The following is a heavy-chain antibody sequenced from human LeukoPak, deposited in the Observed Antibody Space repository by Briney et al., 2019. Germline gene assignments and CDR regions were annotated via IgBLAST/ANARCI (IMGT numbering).Heavy chain of an antibody. Sequence: ASVKVSCKASGYTFTGYYVHWVRQAPGQGLEWMGRINPNSGGTNYAQKFQGRVTMTRDTSISTAYMELSRLRSDDTAVYYCARDHGYSYGNSDYWGQGTLVTVSS. CDR2: INPNSGGT. D-gene: IGHD5-18*01. CDR1: GYTFTGYY. CDR3: ARDHGYSYGNSDY. V-gene: IGHV1-2*06. J-gene: IGHJ4*02.